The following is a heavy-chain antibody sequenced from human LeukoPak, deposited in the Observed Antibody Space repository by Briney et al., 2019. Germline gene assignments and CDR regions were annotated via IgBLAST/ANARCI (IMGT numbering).Heavy chain of an antibody. D-gene: IGHD2-2*01. CDR3: AKDSPVVPAATLEDAMDV. CDR1: GFTFSSYA. J-gene: IGHJ6*02. Sequence: GGSLRLSCAASGFTFSSYAMSWVRQAPGKGLEWVSAISGSGGSTYYADSVKGRFTISRDNSKNTLYLQMNSLRAEDTAVYYCAKDSPVVPAATLEDAMDVWGQGTTVTVSS. CDR2: ISGSGGST. V-gene: IGHV3-23*01.